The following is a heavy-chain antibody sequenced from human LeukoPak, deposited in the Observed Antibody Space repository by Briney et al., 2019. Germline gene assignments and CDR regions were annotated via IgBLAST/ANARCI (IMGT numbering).Heavy chain of an antibody. V-gene: IGHV3-23*01. J-gene: IGHJ4*02. CDR3: AKDDHCSSTSCYFDY. CDR1: GFTFNTYS. D-gene: IGHD2-2*01. Sequence: PGGSLRFSCAASGFTFNTYSMNWVRQAPGKGLEWVSTFSGSGGSTYYADSVKGRFTISRDNSKNTLYLQMNSLRAEDTAVYYCAKDDHCSSTSCYFDYWGQGTLVTVSS. CDR2: FSGSGGST.